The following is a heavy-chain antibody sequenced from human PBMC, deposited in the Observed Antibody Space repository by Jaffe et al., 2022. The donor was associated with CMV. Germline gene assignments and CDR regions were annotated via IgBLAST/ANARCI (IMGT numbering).Heavy chain of an antibody. CDR1: GFTFSGSA. CDR2: IRSKANSYAT. D-gene: IGHD3-16*01. V-gene: IGHV3-73*01. J-gene: IGHJ6*03. CDR3: WIRLDYYYYMDV. Sequence: EVQLVESGGGLVQPGGSLKLSCAASGFTFSGSAMHWVRQASGKGLEWVGRIRSKANSYATAYAASVKGRFTISRDDSKNTAYLQMNSLKTEDTAVYYCWIRLDYYYYMDVWGKGTTVTVSS.